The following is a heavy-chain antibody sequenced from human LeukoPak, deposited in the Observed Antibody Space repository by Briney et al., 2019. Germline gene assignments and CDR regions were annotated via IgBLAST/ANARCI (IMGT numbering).Heavy chain of an antibody. J-gene: IGHJ4*02. CDR3: AREVSALGNYFDS. Sequence: GGSLRLSCAASGFTLTSYEMNWVRQAPGKGLEWISYISRSGSSMYYADSVKGRFTISRDSAKNSLYLQMNSLRAEDTAVYYCAREVSALGNYFDSWGQGTLVTVSS. CDR1: GFTLTSYE. CDR2: ISRSGSSM. D-gene: IGHD7-27*01. V-gene: IGHV3-48*03.